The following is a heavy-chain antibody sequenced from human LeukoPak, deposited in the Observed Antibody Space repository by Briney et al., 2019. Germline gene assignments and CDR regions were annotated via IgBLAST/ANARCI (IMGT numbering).Heavy chain of an antibody. CDR2: ISYDGSNK. Sequence: GGSLRLSCAASGFTFSSYAMSWVRQAPGKGLEWVAVISYDGSNKYYADSVKGRFTISRDNSKNTLYLQMNSLRAEDTAVYYCAKDSPHDAFDIWGQGTMVTVSS. CDR3: AKDSPHDAFDI. J-gene: IGHJ3*02. V-gene: IGHV3-30*18. CDR1: GFTFSSYA.